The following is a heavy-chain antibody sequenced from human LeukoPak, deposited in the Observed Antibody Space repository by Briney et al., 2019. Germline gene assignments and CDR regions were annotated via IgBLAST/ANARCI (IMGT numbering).Heavy chain of an antibody. J-gene: IGHJ5*02. CDR1: GFTFSSYS. CDR2: ISSSSYI. Sequence: PGGSLRLSCAASGFTFSSYSMNWVRQAPGKGLEWVSSISSSSYIYYADSVKGRFTISRDNAKNSLYLQMNSLRAEDTAVYYCARDYGDYGGWWFDPWGQGTLVTVSS. V-gene: IGHV3-21*01. CDR3: ARDYGDYGGWWFDP. D-gene: IGHD4-17*01.